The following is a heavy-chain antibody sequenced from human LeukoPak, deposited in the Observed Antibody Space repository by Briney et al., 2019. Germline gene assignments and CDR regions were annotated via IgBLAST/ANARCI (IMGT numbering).Heavy chain of an antibody. Sequence: ASVKVSCKASGYTFTNFYMHWVRQAPGQGLEWMGLIHQSDGDTKCAQEFQDRVTMTRDTSTSTVYMELSSLRFEDTAVYYCATYTQSGAQGISDYWGQGTLVTVSS. CDR2: IHQSDGDT. V-gene: IGHV1-46*01. CDR3: ATYTQSGAQGISDY. CDR1: GYTFTNFY. D-gene: IGHD3-10*01. J-gene: IGHJ4*02.